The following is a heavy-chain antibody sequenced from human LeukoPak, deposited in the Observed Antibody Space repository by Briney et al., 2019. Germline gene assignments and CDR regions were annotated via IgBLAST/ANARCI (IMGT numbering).Heavy chain of an antibody. D-gene: IGHD3-10*01. CDR2: INHSGST. CDR3: ARGGVGKFVGWFDY. Sequence: SETLSLTCAVYGGSFSGYYWSWIRQPPGKGLEWIGEINHSGSTNYNPSLKSRVTISVDTSKNQCSLRLSSVTAADTAVYYCARGGVGKFVGWFDYWGQGTLVTVSS. J-gene: IGHJ4*02. CDR1: GGSFSGYY. V-gene: IGHV4-34*01.